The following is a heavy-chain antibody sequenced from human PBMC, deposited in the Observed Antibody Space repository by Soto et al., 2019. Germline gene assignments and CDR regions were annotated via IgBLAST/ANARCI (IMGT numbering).Heavy chain of an antibody. Sequence: QVQLVQSGAEVKKPGSSVKVSCKASGGTFSSYTISWVRQAPGQGLEWMGRIIPILGIANYAQKFQGRVTITADKSTSTAYMELSSLRSEDTAVYYCATAIGAEPYYYMDVWGKGTTVTVSS. CDR2: IIPILGIA. CDR3: ATAIGAEPYYYMDV. D-gene: IGHD2-21*02. V-gene: IGHV1-69*02. CDR1: GGTFSSYT. J-gene: IGHJ6*03.